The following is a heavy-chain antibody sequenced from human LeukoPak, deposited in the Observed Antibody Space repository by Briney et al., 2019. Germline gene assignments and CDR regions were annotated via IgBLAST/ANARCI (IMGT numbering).Heavy chain of an antibody. CDR3: LRDCNNIRCSGARMDV. J-gene: IGHJ6*02. CDR1: GFTFRNYD. V-gene: IGHV3-13*01. D-gene: IGHD2/OR15-2a*01. Sequence: AGESLRLSCAASGFTFRNYDMHWVRQATGKGLEWVSSIGTVGDTYYSDSVKGRFTISRENAKNSWYLQMSSLRAGDTAVYYCLRDCNNIRCSGARMDVWGQGTTVIVSS. CDR2: IGTVGDT.